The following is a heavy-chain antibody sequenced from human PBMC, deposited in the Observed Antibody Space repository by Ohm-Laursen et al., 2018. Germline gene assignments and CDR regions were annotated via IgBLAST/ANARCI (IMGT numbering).Heavy chain of an antibody. CDR1: GFTFSNAW. D-gene: IGHD3-3*01. CDR3: ANYDPWSGYSFHS. J-gene: IGHJ4*02. CDR2: INHDGTGT. V-gene: IGHV3-7*01. Sequence: SLRLSFAATGFTFSNAWMNWVRQTPGKGLERVGNINHDGTGTYYMDSLKGRFTISRDNAKNLLYLQLNSLRAEGTGVYYCANYDPWSGYSFHSWGQGALVTVSS.